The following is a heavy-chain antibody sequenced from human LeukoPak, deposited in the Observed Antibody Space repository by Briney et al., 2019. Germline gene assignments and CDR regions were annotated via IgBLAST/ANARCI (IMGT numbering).Heavy chain of an antibody. Sequence: PSETLSLTCTVSGGSISSSSYYWGWIRQPPGKGLEWIGSIYYSGSTYYNPSLKSRVTISVDTSKNQFSLKLSSVAAADTAVYYCAREVRGSYYYYGMDVWGQGTTVTVSS. CDR2: IYYSGST. V-gene: IGHV4-39*07. D-gene: IGHD3-10*01. CDR3: AREVRGSYYYYGMDV. CDR1: GGSISSSSYY. J-gene: IGHJ6*02.